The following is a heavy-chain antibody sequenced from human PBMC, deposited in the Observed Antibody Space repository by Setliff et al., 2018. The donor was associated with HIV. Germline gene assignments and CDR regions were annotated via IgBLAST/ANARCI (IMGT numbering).Heavy chain of an antibody. CDR3: ARVGYYDSSFDY. J-gene: IGHJ4*02. D-gene: IGHD3-22*01. CDR1: GGSFSGYY. CDR2: INHSGST. V-gene: IGHV4-34*01. Sequence: PSETLSLTCDVYGGSFSGYYWSWIRQPPGKGLEWIGKINHSGSTNYNPSPKSRVTISVDTSRNQFSPKLNSVTAADTAVYYCARVGYYDSSFDYWGQGTLVTVSS.